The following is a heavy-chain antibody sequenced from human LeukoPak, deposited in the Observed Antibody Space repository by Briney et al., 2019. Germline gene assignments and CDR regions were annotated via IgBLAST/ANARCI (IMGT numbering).Heavy chain of an antibody. V-gene: IGHV3-7*01. CDR3: ARTIRYSSSWSYYMDV. Sequence: GGSLRLSCATSGFTFTNHWMSWVRQAPGKGLEWVANINQDGSERNYVDSVKGRFNISRDNDKNSLYLQMHSLRAEDTAVYYCARTIRYSSSWSYYMDVWGKGTTVTVSS. CDR2: INQDGSER. D-gene: IGHD6-13*01. J-gene: IGHJ6*03. CDR1: GFTFTNHW.